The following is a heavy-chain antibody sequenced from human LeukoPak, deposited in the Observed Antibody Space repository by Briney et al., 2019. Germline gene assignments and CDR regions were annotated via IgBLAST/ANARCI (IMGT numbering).Heavy chain of an antibody. CDR2: ISGTSGTI. Sequence: GGSLRLSCGASGFTFSIEAMTWVRQAPGKGLEWVSGISGTSGTINYAAPVKGRFTISRDNSKNTLYLQMNSLRVDDMAVYYYETLLGDPRAFDYWGQGTLVTVSS. V-gene: IGHV3-23*01. J-gene: IGHJ4*02. D-gene: IGHD2-21*02. CDR1: GFTFSIEA. CDR3: ETLLGDPRAFDY.